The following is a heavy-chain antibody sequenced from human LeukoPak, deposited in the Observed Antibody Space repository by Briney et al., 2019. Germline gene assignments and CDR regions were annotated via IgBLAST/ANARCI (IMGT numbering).Heavy chain of an antibody. V-gene: IGHV3-23*01. D-gene: IGHD3-3*01. CDR3: AKGFGPYDAFDI. J-gene: IGHJ3*02. CDR1: GFTFSSYA. CDR2: ISGSGGST. Sequence: TGGSLRLSCAASGFTFSSYAMSWVRQAPGKGLEWVSAISGSGGSTYYADSVKGRFTISRDNSKNTLYLQMNSLRAEDTAVYYCAKGFGPYDAFDIWGQGTMVTVSS.